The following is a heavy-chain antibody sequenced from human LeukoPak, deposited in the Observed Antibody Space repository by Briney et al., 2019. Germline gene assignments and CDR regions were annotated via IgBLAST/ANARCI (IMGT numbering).Heavy chain of an antibody. D-gene: IGHD4-23*01. J-gene: IGHJ4*02. CDR2: INHSGST. CDR3: ASTYGGNPRGGPGTIDY. Sequence: KTSETLSLTCAVYGGSFSGYYWSWIRQPPGKGLEWIGEINHSGSTNYNPSLKSRVTISVDTPKNQFSLKLSSVTAADTAVYYCASTYGGNPRGGPGTIDYWGQGTLVTVSS. V-gene: IGHV4-34*01. CDR1: GGSFSGYY.